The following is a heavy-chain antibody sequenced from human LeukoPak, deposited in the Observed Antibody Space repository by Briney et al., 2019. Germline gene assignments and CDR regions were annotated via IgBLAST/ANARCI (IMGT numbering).Heavy chain of an antibody. J-gene: IGHJ4*02. CDR1: GYSFTSYW. CDR3: ARPASTPPAYFDY. D-gene: IGHD5/OR15-5a*01. V-gene: IGHV5-51*01. Sequence: GESLKISCKGSGYSFTSYWIGWVRQMPGKGLECMGIIYPGDSDTRYSPSFQGQVTISADKSISTAYLQWSSLKASDTAMYYCARPASTPPAYFDYWGQGTLVTVSS. CDR2: IYPGDSDT.